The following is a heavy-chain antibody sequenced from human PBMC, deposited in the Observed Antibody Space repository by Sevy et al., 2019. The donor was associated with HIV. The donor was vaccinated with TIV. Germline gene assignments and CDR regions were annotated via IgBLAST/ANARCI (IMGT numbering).Heavy chain of an antibody. CDR2: FDPEDGER. CDR1: GYTLTKLS. D-gene: IGHD3-22*01. V-gene: IGHV1-24*01. CDR3: AATKDYYDNSGSPFDY. Sequence: ASVKVSGKVSGYTLTKLSMHWVRQAPGKRLEWMGSFDPEDGERMYAQKFQGRVTLTEDTSADTAYMELSSLRSEDTAVYYCAATKDYYDNSGSPFDYWGQRTLLPISS. J-gene: IGHJ4*02.